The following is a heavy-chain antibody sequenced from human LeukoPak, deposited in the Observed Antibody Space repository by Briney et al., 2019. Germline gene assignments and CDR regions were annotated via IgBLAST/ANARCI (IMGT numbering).Heavy chain of an antibody. D-gene: IGHD5-12*01. Sequence: SETLSLTCTVSGGSISSGSYYWSWIRHPARKGLEWIGRIYTSGSTNYNPSLNSRVTISEDTSKNQFSLKLSSVTAADTAVYYCARVVAARGFDPWGQGTLVTVSS. V-gene: IGHV4-61*02. J-gene: IGHJ5*02. CDR3: ARVVAARGFDP. CDR1: GGSISSGSYY. CDR2: IYTSGST.